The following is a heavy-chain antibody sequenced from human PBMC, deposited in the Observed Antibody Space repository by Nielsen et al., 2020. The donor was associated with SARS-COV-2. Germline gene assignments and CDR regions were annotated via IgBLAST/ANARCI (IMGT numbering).Heavy chain of an antibody. Sequence: GESLKISCAASGFTFSSYSMNWVRQAPGKGLEWVSSISSSSSYTNYADSVKGRFTISRDNAKNSLYLQMNSLRAEDTAVYYCARDGWSGPIGWFDPWGQGTLVTVSS. CDR2: ISSSSSYT. CDR3: ARDGWSGPIGWFDP. CDR1: GFTFSSYS. J-gene: IGHJ5*02. V-gene: IGHV3-21*04. D-gene: IGHD3-3*01.